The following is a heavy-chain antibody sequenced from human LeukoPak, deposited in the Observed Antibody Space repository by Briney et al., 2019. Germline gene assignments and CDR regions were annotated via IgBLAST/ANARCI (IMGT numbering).Heavy chain of an antibody. V-gene: IGHV3-33*01. CDR1: GFTFSSYG. D-gene: IGHD3-10*01. J-gene: IGHJ4*02. CDR3: ARIRFVLLWFGELLYPRFDY. CDR2: IWYDGSNK. Sequence: GGSLRLSCAASGFTFSSYGMHWVRQAPGKGLEWVAVIWYDGSNKYYADSVKGRFTISRDNSKNTLYLQMNSLRAEDTAVYYCARIRFVLLWFGELLYPRFDYWGQGTLVTVSS.